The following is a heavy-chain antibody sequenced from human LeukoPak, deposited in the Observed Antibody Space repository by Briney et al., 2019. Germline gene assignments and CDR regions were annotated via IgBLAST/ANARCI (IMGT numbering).Heavy chain of an antibody. CDR2: ISSSGSTI. CDR1: GFTFSDYY. V-gene: IGHV3-11*01. Sequence: GGSLRLSCAASGFTFSDYYMSWIRQAPGKGLEWVSYISSSGSTIYYADSVKGRFTISRDNSKNTLFLQMNSLRAEDTAVYYCARRGDGGRSFDYWGQGTLVTVSS. D-gene: IGHD4-23*01. J-gene: IGHJ4*02. CDR3: ARRGDGGRSFDY.